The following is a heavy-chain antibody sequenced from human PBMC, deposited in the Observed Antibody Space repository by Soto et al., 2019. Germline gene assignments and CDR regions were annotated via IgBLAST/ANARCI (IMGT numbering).Heavy chain of an antibody. V-gene: IGHV1-69*01. CDR2: IIPIFGTA. J-gene: IGHJ6*02. CDR3: PREPYYCSSTICYTPTDYYYGMDV. Sequence: QVQLVQSGAEVKKPGSSVKVSCTASGGTFSSYAISWVRQAPGQGLEWMGGIIPIFGTANYAQKFQGRVTITADESTSRAYMELSRLRSADTAVYYSPREPYYCSSTICYTPTDYYYGMDVWGQGTTVTVSS. D-gene: IGHD2-2*02. CDR1: GGTFSSYA.